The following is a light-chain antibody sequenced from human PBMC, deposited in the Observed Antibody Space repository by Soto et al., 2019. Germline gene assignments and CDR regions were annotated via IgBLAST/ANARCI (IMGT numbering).Light chain of an antibody. CDR1: QTVSSNY. CDR2: GAS. V-gene: IGKV3D-20*02. CDR3: HQRSNWLDT. Sequence: ELVLTQSPATLSLSPGERATLSCRASQTVSSNYLAWCQQRPGQAPRLLIYGASTRAAGIPDRFSGSGSGTDFTLTISSLEAEEFAVYYCHQRSNWLDTFGQGTRLEIK. J-gene: IGKJ5*01.